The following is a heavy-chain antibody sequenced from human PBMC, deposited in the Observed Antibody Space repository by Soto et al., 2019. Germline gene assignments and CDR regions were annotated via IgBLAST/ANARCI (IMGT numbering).Heavy chain of an antibody. CDR1: GFTFSNYA. J-gene: IGHJ4*01. V-gene: IGHV3-23*01. Sequence: PGGSLRLSCAASGFTFSNYAMSWVRQAPGKGLEWVSLVSATAGTTYYTDSVKGRFTISRDNSRNTVYLQMNSLRADDTAFYFFAKGGSFGGILDYLGRGTLVTVYS. CDR2: VSATAGTT. CDR3: AKGGSFGGILDY. D-gene: IGHD3-10*01.